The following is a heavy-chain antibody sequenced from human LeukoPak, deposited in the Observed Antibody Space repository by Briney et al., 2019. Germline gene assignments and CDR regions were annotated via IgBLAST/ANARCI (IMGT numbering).Heavy chain of an antibody. Sequence: PSETLSLTCTVSGGSISSSSYYWGWIRQPPGKGLEWIGSIYYSGSTYYNPSLKSRVTISVDTSKNQFTLKLSSVTAADTAVYYCAREGLPFDYWGQGTLVTVSS. CDR1: GGSISSSSYY. D-gene: IGHD5-18*01. V-gene: IGHV4-39*06. CDR3: AREGLPFDY. J-gene: IGHJ4*02. CDR2: IYYSGST.